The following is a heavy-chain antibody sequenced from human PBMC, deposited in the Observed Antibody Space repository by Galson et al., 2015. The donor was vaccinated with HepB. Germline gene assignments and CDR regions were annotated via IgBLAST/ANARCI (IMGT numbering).Heavy chain of an antibody. V-gene: IGHV1-46*03. CDR1: GYTFTSYY. J-gene: IGHJ4*02. Sequence: SVKVSCKASGYTFTSYYMHWVRQAPGQGLEWMGIINPSGGSTSYAQKFQGRVTMTRDTSKSTVYMELSSLRSEDTAVYYCARGGVLLWFGGSEGYFDYWGQGTLVTVSS. CDR3: ARGGVLLWFGGSEGYFDY. CDR2: INPSGGST. D-gene: IGHD3-10*01.